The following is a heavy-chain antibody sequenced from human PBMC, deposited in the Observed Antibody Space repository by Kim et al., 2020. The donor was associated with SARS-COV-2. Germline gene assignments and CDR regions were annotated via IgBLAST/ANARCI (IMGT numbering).Heavy chain of an antibody. CDR3: ARDRGYTFGWFAP. J-gene: IGHJ5*02. Sequence: ASVKVSCKASGYTFTGSFLHWLRQAPGQGPEWMGRINPNSGSTRYAEKFQGRVTMTRDTSISTAYMELNRLTSDDTAVYYCARDRGYTFGWFAPWGQGTL. CDR1: GYTFTGSF. V-gene: IGHV1-2*06. D-gene: IGHD5-12*01. CDR2: INPNSGST.